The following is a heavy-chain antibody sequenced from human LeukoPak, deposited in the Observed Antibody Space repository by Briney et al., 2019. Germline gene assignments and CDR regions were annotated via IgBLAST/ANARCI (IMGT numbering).Heavy chain of an antibody. V-gene: IGHV1-2*02. CDR1: GYTFNIYY. Sequence: SVKVSCKASGYTFNIYYMHWMRQAPGQRLEWMGWINPNSGATNYAQKFQGRVTMTRDTSISTAYMELRSLRSDDTAVYYCARGPATGDFDYWGQGTLVTVSS. CDR3: ARGPATGDFDY. J-gene: IGHJ4*02. CDR2: INPNSGAT. D-gene: IGHD7-27*01.